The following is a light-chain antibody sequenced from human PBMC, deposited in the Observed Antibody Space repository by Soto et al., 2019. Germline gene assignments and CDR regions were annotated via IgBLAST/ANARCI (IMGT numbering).Light chain of an antibody. CDR3: QHLNNYPPFT. CDR1: QSVNSY. CDR2: ASS. Sequence: DIQMTQSPSSLSASVGDRVTITCRASQSVNSYLNWYHQKPGKAPELLIYASSILQSGVPSRFSGSGSGTDFTLTISSLQPEDFGTYYCQHLNNYPPFTFGPGTKVDLE. V-gene: IGKV1-39*01. J-gene: IGKJ3*01.